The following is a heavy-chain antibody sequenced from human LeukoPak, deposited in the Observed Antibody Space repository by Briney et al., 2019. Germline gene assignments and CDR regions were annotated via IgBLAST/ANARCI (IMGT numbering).Heavy chain of an antibody. Sequence: SETLSLTCTVSGGSISSGGYYWSWIRQHPGKGLEWIGYIYYSGSTYYNPSLKSQVTISVDTSKNQFSLKLSSVTAADTAVYYCARDRDYGGNHRWAFDIWGQGTMVTVSS. CDR2: IYYSGST. V-gene: IGHV4-31*01. CDR1: GGSISSGGYY. D-gene: IGHD4-23*01. J-gene: IGHJ3*02. CDR3: ARDRDYGGNHRWAFDI.